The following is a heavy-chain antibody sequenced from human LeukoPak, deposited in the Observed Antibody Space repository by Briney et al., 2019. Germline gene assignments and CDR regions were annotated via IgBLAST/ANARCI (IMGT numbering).Heavy chain of an antibody. CDR2: ISAYNGNT. V-gene: IGHV1-18*01. Sequence: SVKVSRMASGYTFTSYGISWVRPAPGQGLEWMGWISAYNGNTNYAQKLQGRVTMTTDTSTSTAYMELRSLRSDDTAVYYCARHDGYNCDYWGQGTLVTVSS. CDR3: ARHDGYNCDY. J-gene: IGHJ4*02. CDR1: GYTFTSYG. D-gene: IGHD5-24*01.